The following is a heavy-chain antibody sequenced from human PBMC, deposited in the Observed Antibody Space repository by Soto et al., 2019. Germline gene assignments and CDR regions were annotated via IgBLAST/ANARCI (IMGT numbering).Heavy chain of an antibody. Sequence: SETLSLTCTVSGASISGFYWSWIRKSAGKGLEWIGRIYATGTTDYNPSLKSRVMMSVDTSKKQFSLKLRSVTAADTAVCYCVRDGTKTLRDWFDPWGQGISVTVSS. J-gene: IGHJ5*02. CDR3: VRDGTKTLRDWFDP. CDR1: GASISGFY. CDR2: IYATGTT. D-gene: IGHD1-1*01. V-gene: IGHV4-4*07.